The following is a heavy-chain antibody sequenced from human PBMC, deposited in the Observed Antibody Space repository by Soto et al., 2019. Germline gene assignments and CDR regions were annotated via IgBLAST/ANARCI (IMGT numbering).Heavy chain of an antibody. Sequence: SVKVSCKASGGTFSSYAISWVRQAPGQGLEWMGGIIPIFGTANYAQKFQGRVTITADESTSTAYMELSSLRSEDTAVYYCASNLRTYYDILTGPSPLDYWGQGTLVTVSS. CDR2: IIPIFGTA. V-gene: IGHV1-69*13. CDR3: ASNLRTYYDILTGPSPLDY. CDR1: GGTFSSYA. D-gene: IGHD3-9*01. J-gene: IGHJ4*02.